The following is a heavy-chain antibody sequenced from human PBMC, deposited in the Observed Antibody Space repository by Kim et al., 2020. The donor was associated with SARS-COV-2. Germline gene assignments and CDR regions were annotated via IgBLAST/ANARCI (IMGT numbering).Heavy chain of an antibody. Sequence: SETLSLTCTVSGGSISSYYWSWIRQPPGKGLEWIGYIYYSGSTNYNPSLKSRVTISVDTSKNQFSLKLSSVTAADTAVYYCARVRGDYYGSGSPYYYYYGMDVWGQGTTVTVSS. V-gene: IGHV4-59*13. D-gene: IGHD3-10*01. J-gene: IGHJ6*02. CDR1: GGSISSYY. CDR3: ARVRGDYYGSGSPYYYYYGMDV. CDR2: IYYSGST.